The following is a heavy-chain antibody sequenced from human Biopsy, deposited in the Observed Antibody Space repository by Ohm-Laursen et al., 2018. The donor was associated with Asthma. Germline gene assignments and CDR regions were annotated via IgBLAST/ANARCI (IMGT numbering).Heavy chain of an antibody. J-gene: IGHJ1*01. D-gene: IGHD3-3*02. Sequence: SLRLSCAASGFTFSNYVMSWVRQAPGKGLEWVANIKHDGTEKNHVDSLKGRFTISRDNAKNSLYLQMNSLRVEDTAVYYCARTFHFWSPYHAEHYQLWGQGTLVTVSS. CDR3: ARTFHFWSPYHAEHYQL. CDR1: GFTFSNYV. CDR2: IKHDGTEK. V-gene: IGHV3-7*01.